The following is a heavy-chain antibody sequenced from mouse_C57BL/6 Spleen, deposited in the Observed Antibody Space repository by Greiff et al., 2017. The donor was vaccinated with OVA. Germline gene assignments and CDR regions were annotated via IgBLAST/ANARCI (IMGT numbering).Heavy chain of an antibody. CDR2: INPSSGYT. D-gene: IGHD2-1*01. Sequence: VKLMESGAELARPGASVKMSCKASGYTFTSYTMHWVKQRPGQGLEWIGYINPSSGYTKYNQKFKDKATLTADKSSSPAYMQLSSLTSEDSAVYYCARSGGHGNYGGYFDVWGTGTTVTVSS. J-gene: IGHJ1*03. V-gene: IGHV1-4*01. CDR3: ARSGGHGNYGGYFDV. CDR1: GYTFTSYT.